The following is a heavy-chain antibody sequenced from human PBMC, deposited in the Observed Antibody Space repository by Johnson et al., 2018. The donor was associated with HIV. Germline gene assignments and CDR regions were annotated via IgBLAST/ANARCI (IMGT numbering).Heavy chain of an antibody. CDR2: ISYDGNNK. Sequence: VQLVESGGGLVQPGGSLRLSCAASGFTLRSTWMSWVRQAPGKGLEWVAVISYDGNNKYYADSVKGRFTISRENSKNTLYLQMNSLRAEDTAVYYWAKDGPFGSGIDASDIWGQGTMVTVSS. CDR1: GFTLRSTW. CDR3: AKDGPFGSGIDASDI. V-gene: IGHV3-30*18. D-gene: IGHD3-16*01. J-gene: IGHJ3*02.